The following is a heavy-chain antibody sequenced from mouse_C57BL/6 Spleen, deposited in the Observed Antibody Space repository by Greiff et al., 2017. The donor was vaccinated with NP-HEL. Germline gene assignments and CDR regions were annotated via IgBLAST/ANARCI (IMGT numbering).Heavy chain of an antibody. Sequence: VQLQQSGPELVKPGASVKISCKASGYSFTSYYIHWVKQRPGQGLEWIGWIYPGSGNTKYNEKFKGKATLTADTSSSTAYMQLSSLTSEDSAVYYCARGDSIVAMDYWGQGTSVTVSS. CDR3: ARGDSIVAMDY. J-gene: IGHJ4*01. CDR1: GYSFTSYY. D-gene: IGHD2-3*01. CDR2: IYPGSGNT. V-gene: IGHV1-66*01.